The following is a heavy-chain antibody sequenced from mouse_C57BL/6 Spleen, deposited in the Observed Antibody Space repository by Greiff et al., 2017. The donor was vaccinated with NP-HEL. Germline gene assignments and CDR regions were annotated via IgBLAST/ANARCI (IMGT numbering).Heavy chain of an antibody. Sequence: QVQLQQPGAELVRPGSSVKLSCKASGYTFTSYWMHWVKQRPIQGLEWIGNIDPSDSETHYNQKFKDKATLTVYKSSSTAYMQLSSLTSEDSAVYYCARFNGPYAMDYWGQGTSVTVSS. J-gene: IGHJ4*01. CDR1: GYTFTSYW. CDR3: ARFNGPYAMDY. CDR2: IDPSDSET. V-gene: IGHV1-52*01.